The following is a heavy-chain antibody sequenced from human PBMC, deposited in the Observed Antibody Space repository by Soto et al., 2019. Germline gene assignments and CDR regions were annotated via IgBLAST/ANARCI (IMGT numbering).Heavy chain of an antibody. CDR2: IYYSGST. J-gene: IGHJ4*02. Sequence: SETLSLTCTVSGGSISSGGYYWSWIRQHPGKGLEWIGYIYYSGSTYYNPSLKSRVTISVDTSKNQFSLRSDDTAVYYCARLNYYGSGSYYYFDYWGQGTLVTVSS. V-gene: IGHV4-31*03. D-gene: IGHD3-10*01. CDR3: ARLNYYGSGSYYYFDY. CDR1: GGSISSGGYY.